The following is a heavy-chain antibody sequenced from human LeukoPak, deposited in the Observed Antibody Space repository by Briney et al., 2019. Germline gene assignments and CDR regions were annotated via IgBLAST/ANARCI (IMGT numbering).Heavy chain of an antibody. CDR1: GFTFSSYS. Sequence: GGSLRLSCVVSGFTFSSYSMIWVRQAPGKGLQWVANMKKDGSETKYVDFVKGRFTISRDSAKNSLYLQMNSLRAEDTAVYYCGRHRSGSGTYFIDYWGQGMLVRVSS. CDR3: GRHRSGSGTYFIDY. D-gene: IGHD3-10*01. CDR2: MKKDGSET. V-gene: IGHV3-7*01. J-gene: IGHJ4*02.